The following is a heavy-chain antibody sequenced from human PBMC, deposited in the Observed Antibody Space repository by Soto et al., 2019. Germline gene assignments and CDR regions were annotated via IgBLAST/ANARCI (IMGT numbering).Heavy chain of an antibody. Sequence: PGESLKISCKGSGYSFSNYWIGWVRQMPGKGLEWMGIIFPGDSDTRYSPSFQGQVTISADKSISTAYLQWSSLKASDTAMYYCARILVRGVTTYSRDYHGMDVWGQGTTVTVSS. CDR2: IFPGDSDT. CDR1: GYSFSNYW. D-gene: IGHD3-10*01. V-gene: IGHV5-51*01. CDR3: ARILVRGVTTYSRDYHGMDV. J-gene: IGHJ6*02.